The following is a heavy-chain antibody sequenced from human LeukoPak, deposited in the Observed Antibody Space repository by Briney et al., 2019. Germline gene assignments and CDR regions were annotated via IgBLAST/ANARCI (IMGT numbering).Heavy chain of an antibody. Sequence: PGGSLRLSCAASGFTFDDYAMHWVRHAPGKGLEWVSGISWNSGNIGYADSVKGRFTISRDNAKNSLYLQMNSLRAEDTALYYCAKVYYRGQSSILWGQGTLVTVSS. CDR2: ISWNSGNI. CDR1: GFTFDDYA. V-gene: IGHV3-9*01. CDR3: AKVYYRGQSSIL. D-gene: IGHD3-10*01. J-gene: IGHJ4*02.